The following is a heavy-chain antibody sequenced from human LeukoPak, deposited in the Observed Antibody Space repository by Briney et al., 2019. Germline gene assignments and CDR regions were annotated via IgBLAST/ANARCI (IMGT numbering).Heavy chain of an antibody. CDR2: IIPIFGTA. CDR3: ARGSRSSGWDYFDY. Sequence: ASVKVPCKASGGTFSSYAISWVRQAPGQGLEWMGGIIPIFGTANYAQKFQGRVTITADESTSTAYMELSSLRSEDTAVYYCARGSRSSGWDYFDYWGQGTLVTVSS. V-gene: IGHV1-69*13. J-gene: IGHJ4*02. CDR1: GGTFSSYA. D-gene: IGHD6-19*01.